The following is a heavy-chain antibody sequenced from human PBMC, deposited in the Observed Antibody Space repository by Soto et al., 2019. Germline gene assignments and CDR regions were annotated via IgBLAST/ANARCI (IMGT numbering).Heavy chain of an antibody. CDR2: INAGNGNT. CDR1: GYTFTSYA. D-gene: IGHD2-15*01. J-gene: IGHJ4*02. CDR3: ARGPGGPDGPGDY. Sequence: QVQLVQSGAEVKKPGASVKVSCKASGYTFTSYAMQWVRQAPGQRLEWMGWINAGNGNTKYSQKFQSRVTITRDTSASTAYMELSSLRSEDTAVYYCARGPGGPDGPGDYWGQGTLVTVSS. V-gene: IGHV1-3*01.